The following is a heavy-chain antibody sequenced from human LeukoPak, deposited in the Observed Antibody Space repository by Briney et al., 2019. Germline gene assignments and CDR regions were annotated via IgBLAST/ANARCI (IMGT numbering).Heavy chain of an antibody. J-gene: IGHJ4*02. CDR1: GGTFSSYA. CDR3: ARPKAPYYYDSSGYYFFDY. D-gene: IGHD3-22*01. CDR2: IIPIFGTA. V-gene: IGHV1-69*13. Sequence: ASVKVSCKASGGTFSSYAISWVRQAPGQGLEWMGGIIPIFGTANYAQKFQGRVTITADESTSTAYMELSSLRSEDTAVYYCARPKAPYYYDSSGYYFFDYWAREPWSPSPQ.